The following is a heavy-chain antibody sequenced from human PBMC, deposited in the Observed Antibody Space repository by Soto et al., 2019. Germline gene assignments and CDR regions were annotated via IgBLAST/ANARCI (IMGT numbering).Heavy chain of an antibody. J-gene: IGHJ5*02. CDR2: IIPMYGPA. Sequence: VKVSCKASGGTFSSYATHWVRQAPGQGLEWMGGIIPMYGPAKYAQRFQGRVTITADESTTTVYMELTSLTSQDTAVYYCARVTSMVRGVIDNWFDPWGHGTLVTVSS. D-gene: IGHD3-10*01. V-gene: IGHV1-69*01. CDR1: GGTFSSYA. CDR3: ARVTSMVRGVIDNWFDP.